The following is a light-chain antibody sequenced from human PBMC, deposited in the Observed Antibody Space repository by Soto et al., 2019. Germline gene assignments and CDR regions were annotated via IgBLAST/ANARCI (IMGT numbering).Light chain of an antibody. J-gene: IGLJ1*01. CDR3: SSYTSSSTYV. Sequence: QAVVTQPASVSGSPGQSITISCTGTSSDVGGYNSVSWYHQHPGKAPKVMIYDVSNRPSGVSNRFSGSKSGNTASLTISGLQAEDEADYYCSSYTSSSTYVFGTGTKLTVL. CDR2: DVS. CDR1: SSDVGGYNS. V-gene: IGLV2-14*01.